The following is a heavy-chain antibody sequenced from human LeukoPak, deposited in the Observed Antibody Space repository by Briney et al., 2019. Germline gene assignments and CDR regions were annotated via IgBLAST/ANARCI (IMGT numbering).Heavy chain of an antibody. CDR1: GGSISSHY. Sequence: SETLSLTCTVSGGSISSHYWSWIRQPPGKGLEWIGYIYYSGSTNYNPSLKSRVTISVDTSKNQFSLKLSSVTAADTAVYYCASSKGLTGYFDYWAREPWSPSPQ. J-gene: IGHJ4*02. CDR2: IYYSGST. D-gene: IGHD2-2*01. V-gene: IGHV4-59*11. CDR3: ASSKGLTGYFDY.